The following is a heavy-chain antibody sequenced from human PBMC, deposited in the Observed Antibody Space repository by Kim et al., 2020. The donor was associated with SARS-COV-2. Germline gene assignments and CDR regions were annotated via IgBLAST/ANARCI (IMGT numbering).Heavy chain of an antibody. D-gene: IGHD2-15*01. CDR3: MTDRAASYFHFDH. V-gene: IGHV1-24*01. Sequence: YAQKIAGRVTMTEDTSTDTAYMELISLRSEDTAIYYCMTDRAASYFHFDHWGQGTQVTVSS. J-gene: IGHJ4*02.